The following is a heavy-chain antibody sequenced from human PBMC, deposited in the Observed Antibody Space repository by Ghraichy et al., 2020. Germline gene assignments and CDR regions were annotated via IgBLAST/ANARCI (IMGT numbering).Heavy chain of an antibody. CDR3: VKGLTFSSTFDY. D-gene: IGHD6-13*01. V-gene: IGHV3-64D*06. J-gene: IGHJ4*02. CDR2: ITSDGSTT. CDR1: GFIFSTYA. Sequence: GGSLRLSCSASGFIFSTYAMHWVRQAPGERLEYVLAITSDGSTTYYADSVKGRFTISRDNSKNTLFLQMTSLRPDDTAVFYCVKGLTFSSTFDYWGQGTLVTVSS.